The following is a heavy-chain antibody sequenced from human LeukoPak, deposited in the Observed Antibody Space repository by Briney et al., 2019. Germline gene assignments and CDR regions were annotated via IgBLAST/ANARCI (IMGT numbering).Heavy chain of an antibody. D-gene: IGHD1-26*01. Sequence: SETLSLTCTVSGGSISSYYWSWIRQPPGKGLEWIGYIYYSGSTNYNPSLKGRVTISVDTSKNQFSLKLSSVTAADTAVYYCARRLAPSFPFDYWGQGTLVTVSS. J-gene: IGHJ4*02. CDR1: GGSISSYY. CDR2: IYYSGST. CDR3: ARRLAPSFPFDY. V-gene: IGHV4-59*01.